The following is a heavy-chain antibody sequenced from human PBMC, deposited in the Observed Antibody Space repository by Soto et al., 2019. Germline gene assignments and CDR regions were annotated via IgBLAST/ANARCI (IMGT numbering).Heavy chain of an antibody. V-gene: IGHV4-4*07. CDR3: ARESGDNWDYEAY. CDR1: GGSISSYH. Sequence: PSETLSLTCTVSGGSISSYHWSWIRQSAGKGLEWIGRIYTSGNTHYNPSLKSRVTVSIDTSKNQFFLTMNSVTAADSAVYYCARESGDNWDYEAYWGQGTPVTVSS. D-gene: IGHD1-7*01. CDR2: IYTSGNT. J-gene: IGHJ4*02.